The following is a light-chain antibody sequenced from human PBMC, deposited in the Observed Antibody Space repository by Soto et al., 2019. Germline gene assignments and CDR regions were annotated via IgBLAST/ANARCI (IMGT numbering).Light chain of an antibody. Sequence: EIVLTQSPGTLSLSPGERATLSCRASQSVSSSFLAWYQQKPGQAPRLLIYGASNRATGIPDRFSGSGSGTDFTLTISRLEPEDFAVYYCQQYVTSPWACGQGTKVAI. V-gene: IGKV3-20*01. CDR1: QSVSSSF. J-gene: IGKJ1*01. CDR2: GAS. CDR3: QQYVTSPWA.